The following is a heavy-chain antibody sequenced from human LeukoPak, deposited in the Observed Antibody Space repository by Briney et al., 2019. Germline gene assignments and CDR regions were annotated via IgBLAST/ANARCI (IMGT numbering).Heavy chain of an antibody. V-gene: IGHV3-21*04. CDR3: APKVVGSTPFDY. J-gene: IGHJ4*02. CDR1: GFTFSSYS. D-gene: IGHD2-15*01. CDR2: ISSSSSYI. Sequence: GGSLRLSCAASGFTFSSYSMNWVRQAPGKGLEWVSSISSSSSYIYYADSVKGRFTISRDNSKNTLYLQMNSLRAADTAVYYCAPKVVGSTPFDYWGQGTLVTVSS.